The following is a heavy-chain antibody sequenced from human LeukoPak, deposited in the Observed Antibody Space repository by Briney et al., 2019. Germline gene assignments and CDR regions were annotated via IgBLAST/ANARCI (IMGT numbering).Heavy chain of an antibody. J-gene: IGHJ4*02. CDR2: ISSSGSTI. CDR3: ATRPNYDFWSGLVDY. Sequence: GGSLRLSSAVSGLTFSDYYMSWIRQAPGKGLEWVSYISSSGSTIYYADSVKGRFTISRDNAKNSLYLQMNSLRAEDTAVYYCATRPNYDFWSGLVDYWGQGTLVTVSS. V-gene: IGHV3-11*01. CDR1: GLTFSDYY. D-gene: IGHD3-3*01.